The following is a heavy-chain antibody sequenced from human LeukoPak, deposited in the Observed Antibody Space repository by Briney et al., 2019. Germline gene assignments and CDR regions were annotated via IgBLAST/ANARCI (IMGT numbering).Heavy chain of an antibody. CDR1: GFTVSSNY. D-gene: IGHD3-22*01. J-gene: IGHJ2*01. V-gene: IGHV3-53*01. CDR3: AKRAYDSSAYYHWWYFDL. CDR2: IYSGGST. Sequence: GGSLRLSCAASGFTVSSNYMSWVRQAPGKGLEWVSVIYSGGSTYYADSVKGRFTISRDSSKNTLYLQMNSLRAEDTAVYYCAKRAYDSSAYYHWWYFDLWGRGTLVTVSS.